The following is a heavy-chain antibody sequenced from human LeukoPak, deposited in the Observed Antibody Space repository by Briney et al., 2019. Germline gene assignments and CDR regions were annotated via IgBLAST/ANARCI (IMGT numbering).Heavy chain of an antibody. CDR3: AKDRSGWDKTFDY. CDR1: GFTFSSYE. D-gene: IGHD6-19*01. J-gene: IGHJ4*02. CDR2: ISSSGSTK. Sequence: GGSLRLSCAASGFTFSSYEMNWVRQAPGKGLEWVSYISSSGSTKYYADSVKGRFTISRDNAKNSLYLQMNSLRAEDTALYCCAKDRSGWDKTFDYWGQGTLVTVSS. V-gene: IGHV3-48*03.